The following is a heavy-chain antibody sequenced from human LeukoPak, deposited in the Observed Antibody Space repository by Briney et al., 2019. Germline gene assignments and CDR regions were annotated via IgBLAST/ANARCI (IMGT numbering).Heavy chain of an antibody. CDR3: ASGYYDSSGYYRDY. CDR1: GFTFSDYY. D-gene: IGHD3-22*01. CDR2: ISSSGSTI. Sequence: PGGSLRLSCAASGFTFSDYYMSWLRQAPGKGLEGVSYISSSGSTIYYADSVKGRFTISRDNAKNSLYLQMNSLRAEDTAVYYCASGYYDSSGYYRDYWGQGTLVTVSS. J-gene: IGHJ4*02. V-gene: IGHV3-11*01.